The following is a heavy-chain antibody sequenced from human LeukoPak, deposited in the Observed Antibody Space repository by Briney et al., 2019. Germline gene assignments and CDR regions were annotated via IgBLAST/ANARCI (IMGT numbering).Heavy chain of an antibody. J-gene: IGHJ4*02. CDR1: GGSISSYY. CDR2: IYYSGST. Sequence: SETLSLTCTVSGGSISSYYWSWIRQPPGKGLEWIGYIYYSGSTNYNPSLKSRVTISVDTSKNQFSLKLSSVTAADTAVYYCARYSSGWGYFDYWGPGTLVTVSS. D-gene: IGHD6-19*01. V-gene: IGHV4-59*08. CDR3: ARYSSGWGYFDY.